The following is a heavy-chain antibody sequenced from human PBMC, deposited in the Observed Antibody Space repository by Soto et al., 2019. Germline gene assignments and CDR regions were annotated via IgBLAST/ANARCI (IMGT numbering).Heavy chain of an antibody. V-gene: IGHV3-21*01. Sequence: PGGSLRLSCAASGFTFRNYAMSWFRQAPGKGLEWVSSIGTSDTSMYYADSVKGRFTVSRDDAKKSVYLQMDSLRVEDTATYYCARELSTLVRAYSWGQGTLVTVSS. D-gene: IGHD3-10*01. CDR2: IGTSDTSM. CDR1: GFTFRNYA. CDR3: ARELSTLVRAYS. J-gene: IGHJ4*02.